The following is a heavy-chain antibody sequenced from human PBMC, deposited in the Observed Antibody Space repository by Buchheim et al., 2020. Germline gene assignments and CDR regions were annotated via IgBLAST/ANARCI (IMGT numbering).Heavy chain of an antibody. CDR3: ARGGGRYFDWLVHLTPSYGMDV. V-gene: IGHV3-30*04. J-gene: IGHJ6*02. CDR1: GFTFSSYA. CDR2: ISYDGSNK. Sequence: QVQLVESGGGVVQPGRSLRLSCAASGFTFSSYAMHWVRQAPGKGLEWVAVISYDGSNKYYADSVKGRFTISRDNSKNTLYLQMNSLRAEDTAVYYCARGGGRYFDWLVHLTPSYGMDVWGQGTT. D-gene: IGHD3-9*01.